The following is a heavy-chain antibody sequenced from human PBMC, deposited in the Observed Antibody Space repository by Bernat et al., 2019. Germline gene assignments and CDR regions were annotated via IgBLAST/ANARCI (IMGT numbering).Heavy chain of an antibody. CDR2: ISSSSSYI. Sequence: EVQLVESGGGLVKPGGSLRLSCAASGFTFSSYSMNWVRQAPGKGLEWVSSISSSSSYIYYADSVKGRFTISRDNAKNSLYLQMNSLRAEDTAVYYCARAHYCSSISCYDEDHYYYYYGMDVWGQGTTVTVSS. D-gene: IGHD2-2*01. V-gene: IGHV3-21*01. CDR1: GFTFSSYS. J-gene: IGHJ6*02. CDR3: ARAHYCSSISCYDEDHYYYYYGMDV.